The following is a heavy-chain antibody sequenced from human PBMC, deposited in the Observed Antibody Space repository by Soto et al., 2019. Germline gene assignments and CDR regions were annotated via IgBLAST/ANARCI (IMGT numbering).Heavy chain of an antibody. CDR2: ISAYNGNT. J-gene: IGHJ4*02. CDR1: GYTFTSYG. D-gene: IGHD4-17*01. CDR3: ARDRPRRGTVTTCLDY. V-gene: IGHV1-18*01. Sequence: QVQLVQSGAEVKKPGASVKVSCKASGYTFTSYGISWVRQAPGQGLEWMGWISAYNGNTNYAQKLQGRVTMTTDTYTSTAYRELRSLRSDDPAVYYCARDRPRRGTVTTCLDYWGQGTLVTVSS.